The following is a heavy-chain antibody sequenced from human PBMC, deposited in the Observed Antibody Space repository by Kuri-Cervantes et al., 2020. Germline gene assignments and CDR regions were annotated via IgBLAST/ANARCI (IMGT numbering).Heavy chain of an antibody. Sequence: GSLRLSCAVYGGSFSGYYWSWIRQPPGKGLEWIGEINHSGSTNYNPSLKSRVTISVDTSKNQFSLKLSSVAAADTAVYYCARARVSHLGLDPWGQGTPVTVSS. CDR3: ARARVSHLGLDP. J-gene: IGHJ5*02. V-gene: IGHV4-34*01. D-gene: IGHD3-10*01. CDR2: INHSGST. CDR1: GGSFSGYY.